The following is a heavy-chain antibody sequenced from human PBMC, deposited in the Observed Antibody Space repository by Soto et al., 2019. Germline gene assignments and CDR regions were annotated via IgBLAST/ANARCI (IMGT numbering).Heavy chain of an antibody. D-gene: IGHD6-19*01. CDR3: ARRTVNIRTFYSGLKTHCFDY. CDR2: IYYSGST. J-gene: IGHJ4*02. Sequence: GSLRLSXAASGFTFSSYGMHWVRQAPGKGLVWIGSIYYSGSTYYNPSLQSRVAISVDTSKNQFSLKLKSVTAADTAIYYCARRTVNIRTFYSGLKTHCFDYWGQGAPVTVS. V-gene: IGHV4-39*01. CDR1: GFTFSSYG.